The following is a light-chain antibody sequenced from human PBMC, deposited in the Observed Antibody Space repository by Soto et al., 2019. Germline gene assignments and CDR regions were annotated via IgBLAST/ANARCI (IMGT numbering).Light chain of an antibody. J-gene: IGKJ2*01. V-gene: IGKV3-20*01. Sequence: EIVLTQSPGTLSLSPGERATLSSRASQSTTYLAWYQQKPGQAPRLLIYGASSRATGIPDRFSGSGSGTDFTLTISRLEPEDFAVYYCQQYDSSPLYTFGQGTKLEIK. CDR2: GAS. CDR1: QSTTY. CDR3: QQYDSSPLYT.